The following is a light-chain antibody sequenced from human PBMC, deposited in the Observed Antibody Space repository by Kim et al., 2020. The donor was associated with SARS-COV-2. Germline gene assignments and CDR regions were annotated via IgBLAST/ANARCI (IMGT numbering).Light chain of an antibody. Sequence: SITISCTGTSSDVGGYNYVSWCQQHPGKAPKLMIYDVSNRPSGVSNRFSGSKSGNTASLTISGLQAEDEADYYCSSYTSSSTLEYVFGTGTRSPS. CDR3: SSYTSSSTLEYV. CDR1: SSDVGGYNY. J-gene: IGLJ1*01. CDR2: DVS. V-gene: IGLV2-14*03.